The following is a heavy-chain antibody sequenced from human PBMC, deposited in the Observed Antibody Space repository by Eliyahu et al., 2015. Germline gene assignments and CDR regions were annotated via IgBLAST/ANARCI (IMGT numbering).Heavy chain of an antibody. CDR2: IIPIFGTA. V-gene: IGHV1-69*01. CDR3: ARDYGETRGMYYYY. CDR1: XGTFSSSA. J-gene: IGHJ4*02. Sequence: QVQLVQSGAEVKKPGSSVKVSCXASXGTFSSSAISWVRQAPGQGLEWVGGIIPIFGTANYAQKFQGRVTITADEYTSTVYMELSSLKSEDTAVYYCARDYGETRGMYYYYWGQGTLVTVSS. D-gene: IGHD2/OR15-2a*01.